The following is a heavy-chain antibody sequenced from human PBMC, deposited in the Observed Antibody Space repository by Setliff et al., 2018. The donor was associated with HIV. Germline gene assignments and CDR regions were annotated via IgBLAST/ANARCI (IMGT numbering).Heavy chain of an antibody. Sequence: SETLSLTCTVSGGSIVRYYWTWIRQPPGKGLEWIGYIYYSGSTNYNPPLKSRVIISVDTSKMQFSLKLRSVTAADTAMYYCARLLKGGSYAFDIWGQGTMVTVSS. D-gene: IGHD2-15*01. J-gene: IGHJ3*02. CDR3: ARLLKGGSYAFDI. CDR2: IYYSGST. CDR1: GGSIVRYY. V-gene: IGHV4-59*08.